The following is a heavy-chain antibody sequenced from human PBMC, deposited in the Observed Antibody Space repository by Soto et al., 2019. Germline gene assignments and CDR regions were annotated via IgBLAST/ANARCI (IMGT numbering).Heavy chain of an antibody. CDR2: IYWDDDK. CDR3: AHRPIVVDGKRGFAWFDP. D-gene: IGHD6-19*01. V-gene: IGHV2-5*02. CDR1: GFSLSTSGVG. J-gene: IGHJ5*02. Sequence: QITLKESGPTLVKPTQTLTLTCTFSGFSLSTSGVGVGWIRQPPGKALEWLAFIYWDDDKRYSPSLKSRLTTTKDTSKNQLIPTMTNMDPVDTATYYCAHRPIVVDGKRGFAWFDPWGQGTLVTVSS.